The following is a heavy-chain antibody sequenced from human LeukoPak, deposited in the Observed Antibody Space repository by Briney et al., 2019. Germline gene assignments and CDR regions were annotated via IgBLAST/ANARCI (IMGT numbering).Heavy chain of an antibody. D-gene: IGHD3-10*01. J-gene: IGHJ5*02. CDR3: VRQRGSSGTINHFDP. CDR2: IYPDDSDS. V-gene: IGHV5-51*01. CDR1: GYSFTTYW. Sequence: GESLKISCETSGYSFTTYWIGWVRQMPGTGLGWVGAIYPDDSDSRYSPSFQGQVVISADRSIRTAYLQWNSLKTSDTAMYYCVRQRGSSGTINHFDPWGQRTLVTVSS.